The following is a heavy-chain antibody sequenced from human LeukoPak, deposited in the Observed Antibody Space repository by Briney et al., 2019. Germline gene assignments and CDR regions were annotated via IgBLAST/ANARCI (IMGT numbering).Heavy chain of an antibody. CDR1: GFTFDDYG. CDR3: AVQAGIAVAGINDAFDL. V-gene: IGHV3-20*04. J-gene: IGHJ3*01. Sequence: GGSLRLSCAASGFTFDDYGMSWVRQAPGKGLEWVSGINWNGGSTGYADSVKGRFTISRDNAKNSLYPQMNSLRAEDTALYYCAVQAGIAVAGINDAFDLWGQGTMVTVSS. D-gene: IGHD6-19*01. CDR2: INWNGGST.